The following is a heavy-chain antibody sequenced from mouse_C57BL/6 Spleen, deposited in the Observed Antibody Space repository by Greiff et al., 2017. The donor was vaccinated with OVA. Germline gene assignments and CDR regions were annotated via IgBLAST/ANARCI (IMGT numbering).Heavy chain of an antibody. V-gene: IGHV5-17*01. CDR3: ASHYDYLAY. J-gene: IGHJ2*01. CDR1: GFTFSDYG. Sequence: DVQLVESGGGLVKPGGSLKLSCAASGFTFSDYGMHWVRQAPEKGLEWVAYISSGSSTIYYADTVKGRFTISRDNAKTTLFLQMTSLRSEDTAMYYCASHYDYLAYWGQGTTLTVSS. D-gene: IGHD2-4*01. CDR2: ISSGSSTI.